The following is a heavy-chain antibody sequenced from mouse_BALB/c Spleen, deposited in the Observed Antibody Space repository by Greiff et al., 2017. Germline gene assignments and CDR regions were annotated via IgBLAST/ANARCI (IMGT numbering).Heavy chain of an antibody. CDR3: ARDPIYYDDGYFDV. CDR1: GFTFTDYY. Sequence: DVMLVESGGGLVQPGGSLRLSCATSGFTFTDYYMSWVRQPPGKALEWLGFIRNKANGYTTEYSASVKGRFTISRDNSQSILYLQMNTLRAEDSATYYCARDPIYYDDGYFDVWGAGTTVTVSS. V-gene: IGHV7-3*02. J-gene: IGHJ1*01. CDR2: IRNKANGYTT. D-gene: IGHD2-4*01.